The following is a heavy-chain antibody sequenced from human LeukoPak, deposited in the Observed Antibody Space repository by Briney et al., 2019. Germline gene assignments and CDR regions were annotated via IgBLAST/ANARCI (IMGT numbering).Heavy chain of an antibody. V-gene: IGHV4-59*01. D-gene: IGHD5-18*01. CDR2: IYYSGST. J-gene: IGHJ6*03. Sequence: SETLSLTCTVSGGSISSYYWSWIRQPPGKGLEWIGYIYYSGSTNYNPSLKSRVTISVDTSKNQFSLKLSSVTAADTAVYYCARVRGYSYGYYHYYMDVWGKGTTVTVSS. CDR3: ARVRGYSYGYYHYYMDV. CDR1: GGSISSYY.